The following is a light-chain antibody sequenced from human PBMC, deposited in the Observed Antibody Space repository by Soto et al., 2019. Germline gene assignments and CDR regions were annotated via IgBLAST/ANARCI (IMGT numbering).Light chain of an antibody. J-gene: IGLJ2*01. CDR2: ADD. Sequence: QSVLTQPPSASGTPGQRVTISCSGSSSNIGGNTVSWFHHLPGTAPKVLIYADDQRPSGVPDRFSGSRSGTSASLAISRLQSEDEGAYYCAAWDDSRSGHVVFGGGTKLTVL. CDR3: AAWDDSRSGHVV. CDR1: SSNIGGNT. V-gene: IGLV1-44*01.